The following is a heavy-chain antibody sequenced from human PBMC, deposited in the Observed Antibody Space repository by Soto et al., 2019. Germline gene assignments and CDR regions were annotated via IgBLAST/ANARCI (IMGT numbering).Heavy chain of an antibody. Sequence: QVQLVQSGAQVKKPGASVKVSCKASGYTSSSSSISWVRQAPGQGLECMGWISVYNGNTNYAQTLQGRVTMSTDTSTGTAYMELRSLRSDDTAVYYCARNASGGFDSWGQGTLVTVSS. D-gene: IGHD3-16*01. CDR1: GYTSSSSS. J-gene: IGHJ4*02. V-gene: IGHV1-18*01. CDR2: ISVYNGNT. CDR3: ARNASGGFDS.